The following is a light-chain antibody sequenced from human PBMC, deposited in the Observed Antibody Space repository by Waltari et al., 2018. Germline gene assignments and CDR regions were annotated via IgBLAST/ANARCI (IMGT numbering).Light chain of an antibody. Sequence: SYVLNQPPSVSVSPGQTASITCSGEKLRDKYASWYQQKAGQPPVLIHYQAVERPSSIPDRFSASNSGTTATLTISGTQALDEADYYCQAWDGNTVIFGGGTRLTVL. V-gene: IGLV3-1*01. CDR2: QAV. J-gene: IGLJ2*01. CDR1: KLRDKY. CDR3: QAWDGNTVI.